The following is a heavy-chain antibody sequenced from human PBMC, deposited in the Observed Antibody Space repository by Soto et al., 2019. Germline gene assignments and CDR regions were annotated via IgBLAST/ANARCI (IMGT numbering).Heavy chain of an antibody. CDR1: GYTFTSYA. D-gene: IGHD3-10*01. J-gene: IGHJ4*02. CDR2: IYTDNGNT. V-gene: IGHV1-3*04. CDR3: ARGAGGFDY. Sequence: QGKLVQSGAEVRRPGASVKVSCMASGYTFTSYAVHWVRQALGQRPEWMGWIYTDNGNTVYSQRFQDRVTITRDTSATTVYMELSGLRSEDTSVYYCARGAGGFDYWGQGTLVTVSS.